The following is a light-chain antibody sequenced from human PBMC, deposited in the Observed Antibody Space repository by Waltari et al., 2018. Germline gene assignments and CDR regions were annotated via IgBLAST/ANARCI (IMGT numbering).Light chain of an antibody. CDR3: QLLNSSQWT. Sequence: IQLTQSPSSLSASVGDRLTITCRASQGINDFLAWYQQKPGKAPKLLIYAASTLQSGVPSRFSGSGSGTDFTLTISSLQPEDFATYYCQLLNSSQWTFGQGTKVEIK. V-gene: IGKV1-9*01. CDR1: QGINDF. CDR2: AAS. J-gene: IGKJ1*01.